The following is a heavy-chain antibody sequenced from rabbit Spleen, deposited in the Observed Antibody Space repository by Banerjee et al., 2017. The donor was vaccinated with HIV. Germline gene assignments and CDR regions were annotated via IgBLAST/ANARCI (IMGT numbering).Heavy chain of an antibody. J-gene: IGHJ4*01. D-gene: IGHD6-1*01. Sequence: QSLEESGGDLVKPGASLTLTCTASGVSFTSNYYMCWVRQAPGKGLEWIACIDTGSSGFTYFASWAKGRFTISKTSSTTVTLQVTSLTAADTATYFCARDDGSYDYIDGYFNLWGQGTLVTVS. CDR1: GVSFTSNYY. V-gene: IGHV1S40*01. CDR2: IDTGSSGFT. CDR3: ARDDGSYDYIDGYFNL.